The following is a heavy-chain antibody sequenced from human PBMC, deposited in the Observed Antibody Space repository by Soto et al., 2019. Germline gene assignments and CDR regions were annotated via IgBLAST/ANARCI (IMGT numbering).Heavy chain of an antibody. D-gene: IGHD1-1*01. CDR3: ARRLERHYGMDV. V-gene: IGHV5-51*01. J-gene: IGHJ6*02. CDR1: GYSSAGYW. CDR2: IYPGDSDT. Sequence: GESLKISCKGSGYSSAGYWITWVRQKPGKGLEWMGIIYPGDSDTTYSPSFQGQVTISADKSISTAYLQWSSLKASDTAIYYCARRLERHYGMDVWGQGTTVTVSS.